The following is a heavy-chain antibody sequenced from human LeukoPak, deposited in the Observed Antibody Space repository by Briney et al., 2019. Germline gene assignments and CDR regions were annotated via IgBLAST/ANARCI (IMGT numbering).Heavy chain of an antibody. CDR2: ISYDGSNK. J-gene: IGHJ4*02. V-gene: IGHV3-30*18. Sequence: GGSLRLSCAGSGLTVSSTYMSWVRQAPGKGLEWVAVISYDGSNKYYADSVKGRFTISRDNSKNTLYLQMNSLRAEDTAVYYCAKDYDILTGYYIGTLDYWGQGTLVTVSS. CDR1: GLTVSSTY. D-gene: IGHD3-9*01. CDR3: AKDYDILTGYYIGTLDY.